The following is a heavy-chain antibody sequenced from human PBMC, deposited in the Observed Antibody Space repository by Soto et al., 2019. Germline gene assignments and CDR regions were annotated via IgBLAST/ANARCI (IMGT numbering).Heavy chain of an antibody. Sequence: QVQLVQSGAEVSKPGSSVKISCRSSGYTFTKYALHWVRQAPGQGLECMGWVNPSNGLTKDSESFQDRLSLTRNTSANTAYMELSSLRPGETAVYYCARRLPAFDVWGQGTLVTVS. CDR3: ARRLPAFDV. CDR2: VNPSNGLT. J-gene: IGHJ3*01. V-gene: IGHV1-3*01. CDR1: GYTFTKYA.